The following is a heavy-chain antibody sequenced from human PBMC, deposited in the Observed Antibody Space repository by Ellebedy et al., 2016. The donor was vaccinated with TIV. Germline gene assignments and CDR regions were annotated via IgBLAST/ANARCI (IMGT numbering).Heavy chain of an antibody. Sequence: PGGSLRLSCAASGFTFRNYWMAWVRQAPGKGLEWVANIKGDESVAYYGDSVRGRFTISRDNAKNSLFLEMTSLRGEDTAVYYCARRADYFYGMDVWGQGTTVTVSS. V-gene: IGHV3-7*01. CDR2: IKGDESVA. CDR3: ARRADYFYGMDV. CDR1: GFTFRNYW. J-gene: IGHJ6*02.